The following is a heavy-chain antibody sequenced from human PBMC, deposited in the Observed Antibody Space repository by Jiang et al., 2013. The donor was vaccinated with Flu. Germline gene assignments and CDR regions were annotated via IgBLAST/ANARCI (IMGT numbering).Heavy chain of an antibody. Sequence: GSGLVKPSQTLSLTCTVSGGSISSGSYYWSWIRQPAGKGLEWIGRIYTSGSTNYNPSLKSRVTISVDTSKNQFSLKLSSVTAADTAVYYCARDTWFYPYWYFDLWAVAPWSLSPQ. CDR1: GGSISSGSYY. J-gene: IGHJ2*01. V-gene: IGHV4-61*02. CDR2: IYTSGST. D-gene: IGHD3-9*01. CDR3: ARDTWFYPYWYFDL.